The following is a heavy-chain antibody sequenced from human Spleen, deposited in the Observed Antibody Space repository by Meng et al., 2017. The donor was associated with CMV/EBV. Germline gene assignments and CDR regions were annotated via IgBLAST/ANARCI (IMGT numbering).Heavy chain of an antibody. V-gene: IGHV1-46*01. Sequence: YPFTSYYMHWVRQAPGQGLEWMGIINPSGGSTSYAQKFQGRVTMTRDTSTSTVYMELSSLRSEDTAVYYCARSSPSIAARRGFYFDYWGQGTLVTVS. CDR2: INPSGGST. CDR1: YPFTSYY. CDR3: ARSSPSIAARRGFYFDY. D-gene: IGHD6-6*01. J-gene: IGHJ4*02.